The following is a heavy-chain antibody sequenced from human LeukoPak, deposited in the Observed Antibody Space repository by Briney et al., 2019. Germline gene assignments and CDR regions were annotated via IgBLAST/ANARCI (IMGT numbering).Heavy chain of an antibody. CDR1: GGSISSGSYY. V-gene: IGHV4-61*02. CDR3: ATSHTIFGVAYLDY. J-gene: IGHJ4*02. Sequence: SETLSLTCTVSGGSISSGSYYWSWIRQPAGKGLEWIGRIYTSGSTNYNPSLKSRVTISVDTSKNQFSLKLSSVTAADTAVYYCATSHTIFGVAYLDYWGQGTLVTVSS. CDR2: IYTSGST. D-gene: IGHD3-3*01.